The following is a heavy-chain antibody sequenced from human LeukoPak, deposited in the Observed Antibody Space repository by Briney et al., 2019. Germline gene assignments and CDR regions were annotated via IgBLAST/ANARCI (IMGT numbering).Heavy chain of an antibody. CDR2: ISAYNGNT. CDR1: GYTFTSYG. J-gene: IGHJ4*02. V-gene: IGHV1-18*01. CDR3: ARGRRWSIAAAGMDY. Sequence: GASVKVSCKASGYTFTSYGISWVRQAPGQGLEWMGWISAYNGNTNYAQKLQGRVTMTTDTSTSTAYMELRSLGSDDTAVYYCARGRRWSIAAAGMDYWGQGTLVTVSS. D-gene: IGHD6-13*01.